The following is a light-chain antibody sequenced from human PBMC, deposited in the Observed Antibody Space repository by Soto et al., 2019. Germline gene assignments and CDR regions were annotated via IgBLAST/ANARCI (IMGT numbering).Light chain of an antibody. V-gene: IGLV2-14*01. CDR3: RSFTRRRTYV. Sequence: QSALTQPASVSGSPGQSITISCTGTSSDVGGYYYVSWYQQHPGKAPKLMIYDVNNRPSGVSNRFSCSKSSKTASLTISGVQGEDGGYYYGRSFTRRRTYVFGNWTK. CDR1: SSDVGGYYY. J-gene: IGLJ1*01. CDR2: DVN.